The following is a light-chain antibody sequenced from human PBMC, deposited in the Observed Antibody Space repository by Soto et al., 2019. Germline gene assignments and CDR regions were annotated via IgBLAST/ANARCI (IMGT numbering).Light chain of an antibody. CDR1: QNISNY. CDR2: DAS. V-gene: IGKV1-33*01. CDR3: QQYDNLPYT. Sequence: DIEMTRSPSSLSASVGDRFTITHQTSQNISNYLNWYQQKPGKAPKLLIYDASNLETGVPSRFSGSGSGTDFTFTISSLQPEDIATYYCQQYDNLPYTFGQGTKVDIK. J-gene: IGKJ2*01.